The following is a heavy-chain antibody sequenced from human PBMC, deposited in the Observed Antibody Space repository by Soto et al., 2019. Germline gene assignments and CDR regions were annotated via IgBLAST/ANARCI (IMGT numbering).Heavy chain of an antibody. Sequence: QVQLQESGPGLVKPSETLSLTCTVSGGSISSYYWSWIRQPPGKGLEWIGYIYYSGSTNYSPSLRSRVTISVETSKNQFARKLSSVTAADKAVYYCAREFFGAGNWFDPWGQGTLVTVSS. CDR1: GGSISSYY. V-gene: IGHV4-59*01. CDR3: AREFFGAGNWFDP. J-gene: IGHJ5*02. CDR2: IYYSGST. D-gene: IGHD3-3*01.